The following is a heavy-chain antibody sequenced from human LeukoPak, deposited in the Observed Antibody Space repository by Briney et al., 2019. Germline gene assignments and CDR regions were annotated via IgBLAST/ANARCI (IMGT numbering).Heavy chain of an antibody. CDR2: ISAYNGNT. J-gene: IGHJ5*02. CDR3: ARDRRLGYCSGGSCHNWFDP. D-gene: IGHD2-15*01. Sequence: GASVKVSCKASGYTFTSYGISWVRQAPGQGLEWMGWISAYNGNTNYAQKLQGRVTMTTDTSTSTAYMELRSLRSDDTAVHYCARDRRLGYCSGGSCHNWFDPWGQGTLVTVPS. CDR1: GYTFTSYG. V-gene: IGHV1-18*01.